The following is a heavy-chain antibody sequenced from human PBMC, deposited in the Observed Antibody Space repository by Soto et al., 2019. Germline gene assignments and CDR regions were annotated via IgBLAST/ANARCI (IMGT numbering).Heavy chain of an antibody. CDR2: ISGSGGST. D-gene: IGHD2-21*01. CDR1: GFTFSSYA. CDR3: ARIPHYSDSYYMDY. J-gene: IGHJ6*02. V-gene: IGHV3-23*01. Sequence: GGSLRLSCAASGFTFSSYAMSWVRQAPGKGLEWVSAISGSGGSTYYADSVKTRLTISRDTSKNQVVLTMTNVDPVDTATYYCARIPHYSDSYYMDYWGQGPRSPSP.